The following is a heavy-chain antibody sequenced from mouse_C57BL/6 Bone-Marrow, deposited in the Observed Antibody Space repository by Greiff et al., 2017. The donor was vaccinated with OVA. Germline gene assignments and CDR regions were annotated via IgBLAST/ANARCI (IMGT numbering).Heavy chain of an antibody. Sequence: EVKVVQSGGGLVQPGESLKLSCESNEYEFPSHDMSWVRKTPEKRLELVAAINSDGGSTYYPDTMESRFIISRDNTKTTLYLQMSSLMSEDTALYDCARQGDYAAWFAYWGQGTLVTVSA. CDR2: INSDGGST. V-gene: IGHV5-2*01. CDR1: EYEFPSHD. CDR3: ARQGDYAAWFAY. D-gene: IGHD1-1*01. J-gene: IGHJ3*01.